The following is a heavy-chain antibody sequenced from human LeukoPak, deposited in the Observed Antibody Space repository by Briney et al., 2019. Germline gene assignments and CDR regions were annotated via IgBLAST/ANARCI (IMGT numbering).Heavy chain of an antibody. CDR2: IYTSGTT. Sequence: SETLSLTCTVSGGSISNYYWNWIRQPAGKGLEWIGRIYTSGTTNYNPSLVSRVIMSVDTSNNQFSLKLTSVTAADTAVYYCARDMGDYGDDAFDIWGQGTMVTVSS. V-gene: IGHV4-4*07. D-gene: IGHD4-17*01. CDR1: GGSISNYY. CDR3: ARDMGDYGDDAFDI. J-gene: IGHJ3*02.